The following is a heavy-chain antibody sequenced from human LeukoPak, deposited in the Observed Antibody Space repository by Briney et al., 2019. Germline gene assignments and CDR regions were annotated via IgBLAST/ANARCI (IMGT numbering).Heavy chain of an antibody. CDR1: GFTFSSYA. CDR2: ISGSGGST. D-gene: IGHD5-18*01. CDR3: AKVGRPGYSYGYDY. V-gene: IGHV3-23*01. J-gene: IGHJ4*02. Sequence: GGSLRLSCAASGFTFSSYAMSCVRQAPGKGLEWVSAISGSGGSTYYADSVKGRFTISRDNSKNTLYLQMNSLRAEDTAVYYCAKVGRPGYSYGYDYWGQGTLVTVSS.